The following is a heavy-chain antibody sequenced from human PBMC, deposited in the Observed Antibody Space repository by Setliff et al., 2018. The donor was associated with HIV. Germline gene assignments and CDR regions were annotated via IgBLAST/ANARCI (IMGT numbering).Heavy chain of an antibody. J-gene: IGHJ4*02. CDR1: GYTLSELS. Sequence: ASVKVSCKVYGYTLSELSIHWVRQAPGKGLEWMGGIIPIFGVSNYAQKSQGRVTITADKSTSTAHMELNTLTSDDTAVYYCASERQVPSSGFDFWGQGTLVTVSS. CDR2: IIPIFGVS. D-gene: IGHD2-15*01. V-gene: IGHV1-24*01. CDR3: ASERQVPSSGFDF.